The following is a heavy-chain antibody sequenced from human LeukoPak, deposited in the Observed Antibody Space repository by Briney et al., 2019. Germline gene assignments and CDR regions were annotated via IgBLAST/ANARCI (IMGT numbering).Heavy chain of an antibody. V-gene: IGHV3-53*01. CDR2: LYSGGDT. Sequence: GGSLRLSCAASGFAVSNNYMTWVRQAPGKGLEWVSVLYSGGDTYYPGSVKGRFTISRENAKNSLYLQMNSLRAGDTAVYYCARADDRYWYFDLWGRGTLVTVSS. CDR3: ARADDRYWYFDL. D-gene: IGHD3-9*01. CDR1: GFAVSNNY. J-gene: IGHJ2*01.